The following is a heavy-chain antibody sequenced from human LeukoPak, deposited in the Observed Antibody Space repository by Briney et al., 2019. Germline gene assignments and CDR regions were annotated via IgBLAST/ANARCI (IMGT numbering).Heavy chain of an antibody. CDR2: IQYDGSNK. J-gene: IGHJ4*02. V-gene: IGHV3-30*02. Sequence: GGSLRLSCAASGFTFSSYGMQWVRQAPGKGLEWVAFIQYDGSNKYYADSVKGRFTISRDNSKDTLYLQMNSLKVEDTAVYYCARPGRKFYGSGTYLSFDSWGQGTLVTVSS. CDR1: GFTFSSYG. D-gene: IGHD3-10*01. CDR3: ARPGRKFYGSGTYLSFDS.